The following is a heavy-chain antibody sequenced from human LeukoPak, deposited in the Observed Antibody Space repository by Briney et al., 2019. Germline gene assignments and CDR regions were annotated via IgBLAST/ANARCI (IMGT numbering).Heavy chain of an antibody. CDR2: IYTSGST. J-gene: IGHJ4*02. CDR1: GDSISSYY. Sequence: SETLSLTCNVSGDSISSYYWSWIRQPDGKGLEWIGRIYTSGSTNYNPSLKSRVTMSVDTSKNQFSLKLTSVTAADTAVYYCAREPRGSSSYYSAGDYWGQGTLVTVSS. V-gene: IGHV4-4*07. D-gene: IGHD6-13*01. CDR3: AREPRGSSSYYSAGDY.